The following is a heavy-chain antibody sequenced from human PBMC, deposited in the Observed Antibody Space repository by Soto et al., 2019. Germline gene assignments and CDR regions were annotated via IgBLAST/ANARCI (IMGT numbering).Heavy chain of an antibody. CDR3: VKDLNYDFWSGYNYYALEI. V-gene: IGHV3-23*01. Sequence: CIRLPCVPGRISFNCYAMNWGRQSQGKGLEWVSGINSNGRKTPYADSVKGRFTISRDNSKRTLFLQLSSLRVDDTAAYYCVKDLNYDFWSGYNYYALEIWGQGTTVTVSS. CDR2: INSNGRKT. D-gene: IGHD3-3*01. CDR1: RISFNCYA. J-gene: IGHJ6*02.